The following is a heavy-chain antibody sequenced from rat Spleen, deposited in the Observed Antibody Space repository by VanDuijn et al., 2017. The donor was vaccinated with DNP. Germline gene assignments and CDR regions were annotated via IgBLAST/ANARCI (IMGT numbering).Heavy chain of an antibody. D-gene: IGHD1-12*02. V-gene: IGHV5S11*01. CDR3: ASSMGTYYPYYFDY. CDR1: GFTFSNCY. CDR2: ISIGGSKT. J-gene: IGHJ2*01. Sequence: EVQLVESGGGLVQPGRSMKLSCAASGFTFSNCYMAWVRQAPTKGLEWVASISIGGSKTYYRGSVKGRFTISRDNAKSTLYLQMDSLRSEETATYYCASSMGTYYPYYFDYWGQGVMVTVSS.